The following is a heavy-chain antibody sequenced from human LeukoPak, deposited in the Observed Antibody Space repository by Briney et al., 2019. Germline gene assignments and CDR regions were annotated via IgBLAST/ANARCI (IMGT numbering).Heavy chain of an antibody. CDR2: IKQDRSEK. V-gene: IGHV3-7*04. CDR3: ARTYFDWLLYFFVY. Sequence: GGSLRLSCAASGFTFSSYWMSWVRQAPGKGLEWVANIKQDRSEKYYADSVKGRFTISRDNAKNSLYLQMNSLRAEDTAVYYCARTYFDWLLYFFVYWGQGTLVTVSS. CDR1: GFTFSSYW. D-gene: IGHD3-9*01. J-gene: IGHJ4*02.